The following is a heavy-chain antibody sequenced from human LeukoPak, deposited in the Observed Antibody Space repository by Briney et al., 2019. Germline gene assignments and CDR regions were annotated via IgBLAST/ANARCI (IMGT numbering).Heavy chain of an antibody. V-gene: IGHV3-43*02. CDR2: ISSAGDSA. J-gene: IGHJ4*02. CDR3: AKDSLEAAGNFDY. Sequence: GGCLRLSCAAAGFTFNDYAMHWVRQAPGKWLGWVTLISSAGDSAYYADSVKGRFTISRDNSKNSLYLQMNSLRTEDTALYYCAKDSLEAAGNFDYWGQGTLVTVSS. CDR1: GFTFNDYA. D-gene: IGHD6-13*01.